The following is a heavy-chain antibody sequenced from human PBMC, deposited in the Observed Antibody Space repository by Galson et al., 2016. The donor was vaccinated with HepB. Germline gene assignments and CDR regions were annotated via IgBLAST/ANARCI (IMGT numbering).Heavy chain of an antibody. D-gene: IGHD3-10*01. CDR1: GFTLSSHG. V-gene: IGHV3-30*18. Sequence: SLRLSCAASGFTLSSHGMHWVRQAPGKGLEWVAVISYDGSNKQYADSVKGRFTISRDNSKNTLYLQMNSLRAEDTSIYYCAKDVVSDYNPRTYYYYGMDVWGQGTTVTVSS. CDR3: AKDVVSDYNPRTYYYYGMDV. CDR2: ISYDGSNK. J-gene: IGHJ6*02.